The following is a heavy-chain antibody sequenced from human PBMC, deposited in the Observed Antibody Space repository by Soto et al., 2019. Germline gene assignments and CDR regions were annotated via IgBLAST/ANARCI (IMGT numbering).Heavy chain of an antibody. CDR2: IKSKSVGGTP. CDR3: TTYSTQTFCDGGPCYYVQTKIHGS. J-gene: IGHJ4*02. CDR1: GFSFSNVW. D-gene: IGHD2-15*01. Sequence: EVQLVESGGGLVKPGGSLTLSCAASGFSFSNVWMSWVRQAPGKGLEWVGHIKSKSVGGTPDYTGPVQGRLTISRDDSTATRYLQMISLKTEDTAVYYCTTYSTQTFCDGGPCYYVQTKIHGSWGEGILVSVSS. V-gene: IGHV3-15*01.